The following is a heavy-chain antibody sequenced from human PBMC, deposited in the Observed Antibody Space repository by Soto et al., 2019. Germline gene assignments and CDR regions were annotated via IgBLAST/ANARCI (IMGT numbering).Heavy chain of an antibody. CDR1: GFTFFNAW. Sequence: EVQLVESGGGLVKPGGSLRLSCAASGFTFFNAWMNWVRQAPGKGLVWGGRIKSKTDGGTTDYAAPVKGRFTISRNDAKHTRDQQMISLKIEDTAVYYCGTGYCSGGSCALDYWGQGTLVTVSS. CDR2: IKSKTDGGTT. D-gene: IGHD2-15*01. CDR3: GTGYCSGGSCALDY. J-gene: IGHJ4*02. V-gene: IGHV3-15*07.